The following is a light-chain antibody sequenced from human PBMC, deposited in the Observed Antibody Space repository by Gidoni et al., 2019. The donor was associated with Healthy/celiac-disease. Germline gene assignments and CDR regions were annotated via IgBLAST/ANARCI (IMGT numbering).Light chain of an antibody. J-gene: IGLJ3*02. V-gene: IGLV1-40*01. CDR2: GNS. CDR1: SSNIGAGYD. Sequence: SVVTHPPPVSGAPGPRGTISCTGSSSNIGAGYDVHWYQQLPGTAPKLLIYGNSNRPSGVPDRFSGSKSGTSASLAITGLQAEDEADYYCQSYDSSLSGFWVFGGGTKLTVL. CDR3: QSYDSSLSGFWV.